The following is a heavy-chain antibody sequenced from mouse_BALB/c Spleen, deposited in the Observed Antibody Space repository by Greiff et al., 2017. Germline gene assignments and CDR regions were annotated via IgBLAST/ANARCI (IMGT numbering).Heavy chain of an antibody. V-gene: IGHV1-54*01. Sequence: QVQLQQSGAELVRPGTSVKVSCKASGYAFTNYLIEWVKQRPGQGLEWIGVINPGSGGTNYNEKFKGKATLTADKSSSTAYMQLSSLTSDDSAVYFCARYYGDYFAYWGQGTLVTVSA. J-gene: IGHJ3*01. CDR1: GYAFTNYL. D-gene: IGHD2-13*01. CDR3: ARYYGDYFAY. CDR2: INPGSGGT.